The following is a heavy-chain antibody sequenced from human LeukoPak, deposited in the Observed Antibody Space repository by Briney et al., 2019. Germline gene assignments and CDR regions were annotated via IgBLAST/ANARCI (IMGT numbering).Heavy chain of an antibody. CDR2: INHSGST. CDR3: AILYDSSCTFDY. D-gene: IGHD3-22*01. Sequence: PSETLSLTCAVYGGSFSGYYWSWIRQPPGKGLEWIGEINHSGSTNYNPSLKSRVTISVDTSKNQFSLKLSSVTAADTAVYYCAILYDSSCTFDYWGQGTLVTVSS. V-gene: IGHV4-34*01. CDR1: GGSFSGYY. J-gene: IGHJ4*02.